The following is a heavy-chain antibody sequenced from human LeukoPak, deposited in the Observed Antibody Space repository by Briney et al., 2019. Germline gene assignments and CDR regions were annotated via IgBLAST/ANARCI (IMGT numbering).Heavy chain of an antibody. CDR2: ISGSGTT. D-gene: IGHD3-10*01. CDR3: AKDPMLRGSTYDY. J-gene: IGHJ4*02. V-gene: IGHV3-23*01. Sequence: GASLRLSCAASGFTFSTYAMIWVRQAPGKGLEWVSAISGSGTTYYADSVKGRFTISRDNSKKTLYLRMNSLRAEDTAVYYCAKDPMLRGSTYDYRGQGTVVTVSS. CDR1: GFTFSTYA.